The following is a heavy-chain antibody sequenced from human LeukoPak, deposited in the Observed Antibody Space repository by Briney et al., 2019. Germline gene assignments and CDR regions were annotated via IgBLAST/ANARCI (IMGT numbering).Heavy chain of an antibody. CDR2: ISYDGSNK. Sequence: GGSLRLSCAASGFTFSSYAMSWVRQAPGKGLEWVAVISYDGSNKYYADSVKGRFTISRDNSKNTLYLQMNSLRAEDTAVYYCAKVGAAGYSGHIHFDYWGQGSLVTVSS. CDR1: GFTFSSYA. CDR3: AKVGAAGYSGHIHFDY. D-gene: IGHD5-12*01. J-gene: IGHJ4*02. V-gene: IGHV3-30*18.